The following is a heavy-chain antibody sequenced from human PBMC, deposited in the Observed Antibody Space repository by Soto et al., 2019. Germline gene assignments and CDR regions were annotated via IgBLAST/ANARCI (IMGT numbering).Heavy chain of an antibody. CDR2: IYYSGST. CDR3: ARDQGYPLSALYYDFWSGYYNYDYYMDV. Sequence: SETLSLTCTVSGGSISSYYWSWIRQPPGKGLEWIGYIYYSGSTNYNPSLKSRVTISVDTSKNQFSLKLSSVTAADTAVYYCARDQGYPLSALYYDFWSGYYNYDYYMDVWGKGTKVTVSS. D-gene: IGHD3-3*01. V-gene: IGHV4-59*01. CDR1: GGSISSYY. J-gene: IGHJ6*03.